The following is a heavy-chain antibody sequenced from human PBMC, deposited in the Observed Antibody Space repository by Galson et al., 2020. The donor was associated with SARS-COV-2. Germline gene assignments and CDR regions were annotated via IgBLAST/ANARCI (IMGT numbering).Heavy chain of an antibody. D-gene: IGHD6-13*01. CDR2: IYYSGST. CDR3: ARDGPSSWFHYFDY. Sequence: SETLSLTCTVSGGSISSYYWSLIRQPPGKGLEWIRYIYYSGSTNYNPSLKSRVTISVDTSKNQFSLKLISVTAADTAVYYCARDGPSSWFHYFDYWGQGTLVTVSS. CDR1: GGSISSYY. V-gene: IGHV4-59*01. J-gene: IGHJ4*02.